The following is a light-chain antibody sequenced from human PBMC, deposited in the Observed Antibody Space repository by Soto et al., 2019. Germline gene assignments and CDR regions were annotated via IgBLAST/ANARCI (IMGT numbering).Light chain of an antibody. J-gene: IGKJ1*01. CDR2: GAS. CDR3: QQYNNWPRT. V-gene: IGKV3-20*01. Sequence: EIVLTQSPGTLSLSPGERATLSCRASQSVSSTYVAWYQQKSGQAPRLLIYGASSRATGIPDRFSGSGSGTDFTLTISRLEPEDFAVYYCQQYNNWPRTFGQGTKVDIK. CDR1: QSVSSTY.